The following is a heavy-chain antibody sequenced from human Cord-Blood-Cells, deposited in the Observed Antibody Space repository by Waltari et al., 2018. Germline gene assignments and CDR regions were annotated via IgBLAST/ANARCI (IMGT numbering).Heavy chain of an antibody. V-gene: IGHV3-23*01. CDR3: AKATMIREAFDI. CDR1: GFNFSRYA. Sequence: EVQLLESGGGLVQPGGSLTLSCEAAGFNFSRYALRCVSQAPGKGLEWVSAISGSGGSTYYADSVKGRFTISRDNSKNTLYLQMNSLRAEDTAVYYCAKATMIREAFDIWGQGTMVTVSS. D-gene: IGHD3-22*01. CDR2: ISGSGGST. J-gene: IGHJ3*02.